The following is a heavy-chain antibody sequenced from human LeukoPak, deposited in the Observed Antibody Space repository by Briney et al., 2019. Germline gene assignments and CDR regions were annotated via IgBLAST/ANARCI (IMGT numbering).Heavy chain of an antibody. J-gene: IGHJ4*02. V-gene: IGHV3-64D*09. D-gene: IGHD3-22*01. CDR3: VKDYYDSSGYLDN. CDR2: ISNNGGST. CDR1: GFTFSRYA. Sequence: GGSLSLSCSASGFTFSRYAMHWVRQAPGKGLQYVSTISNNGGSTYYADSVKGRFTISRDNSKNTLYLQMSSLRAEDTALYYCVKDYYDSSGYLDNWGQGTLVTVSS.